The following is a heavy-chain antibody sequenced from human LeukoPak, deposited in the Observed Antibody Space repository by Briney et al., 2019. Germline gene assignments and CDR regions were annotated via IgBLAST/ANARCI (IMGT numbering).Heavy chain of an antibody. Sequence: SVKVSCKASGGTFSSYAISWVRQAPGQGLEWMGGIIPIFGTANYAQKFQGRVTITTDESTSTACMELSSLRSEDTAVYYCARGGSSSWYSTRFDPWGQEPWSPSPQ. V-gene: IGHV1-69*05. CDR1: GGTFSSYA. D-gene: IGHD6-13*01. CDR2: IIPIFGTA. J-gene: IGHJ5*02. CDR3: ARGGSSSWYSTRFDP.